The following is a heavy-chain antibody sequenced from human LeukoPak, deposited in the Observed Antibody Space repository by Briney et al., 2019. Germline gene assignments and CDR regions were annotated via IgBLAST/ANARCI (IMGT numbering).Heavy chain of an antibody. V-gene: IGHV3-23*01. CDR2: ISGSGGIT. CDR3: AKELEMATIHD. D-gene: IGHD5-24*01. CDR1: GFMFSSYG. J-gene: IGHJ4*02. Sequence: PGGSLRLSCVTSGFMFSSYGMSWVRQAPGKGLEWISSISGSGGITYYADSVRGRFTLSRDNSKNSLYLQMNSLRTEDTALYYCAKELEMATIHDWGQGTLVTVSS.